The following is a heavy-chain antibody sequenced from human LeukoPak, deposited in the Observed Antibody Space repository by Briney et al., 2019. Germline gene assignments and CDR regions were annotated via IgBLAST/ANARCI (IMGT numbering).Heavy chain of an antibody. CDR2: IYYSGST. V-gene: IGHV4-59*01. J-gene: IGHJ5*02. CDR1: GGSISNYY. CDR3: ARGFRLSAIEDWFYP. D-gene: IGHD2-2*02. Sequence: SETLSLTCTVSGGSISNYYWSWIRQPPGKGLEWIGYIYYSGSTNYNPSLKSRVTISVDTSKNQFSLKLSSVTAADTAVYYCARGFRLSAIEDWFYPWGQGTLVTVSS.